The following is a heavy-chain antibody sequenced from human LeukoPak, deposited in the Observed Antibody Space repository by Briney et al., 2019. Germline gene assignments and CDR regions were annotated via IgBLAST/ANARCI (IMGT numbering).Heavy chain of an antibody. V-gene: IGHV3-53*01. CDR2: ITTGGPNT. CDR1: GFAVSSNY. Sequence: RTGGSLRLSCAASGFAVSSNYMSWVRQAPGKGLKWVSTITTGGPNTYYADSVKGRFTVSRDDSKNTLYLQMNSLRAEDTAVYYCAKDGGLWVSAHWGDSWGRGTLVTVSS. CDR3: AKDGGLWVSAHWGDS. D-gene: IGHD7-27*01. J-gene: IGHJ4*02.